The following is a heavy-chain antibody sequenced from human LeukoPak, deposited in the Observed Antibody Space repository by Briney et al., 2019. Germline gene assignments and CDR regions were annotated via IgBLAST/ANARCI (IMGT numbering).Heavy chain of an antibody. V-gene: IGHV4-34*01. J-gene: IGHJ4*02. CDR3: ARGASGSYYRGRFDY. Sequence: PSETLSLTCAVYGGSFSGYYWSWTRQPPGKGLEWIGEINHSGSTNYNPSLKSRVTISVDTSKNQFSLKLSSVTAADTAVYYCARGASGSYYRGRFDYWGQGTLVTVSS. CDR2: INHSGST. D-gene: IGHD1-26*01. CDR1: GGSFSGYY.